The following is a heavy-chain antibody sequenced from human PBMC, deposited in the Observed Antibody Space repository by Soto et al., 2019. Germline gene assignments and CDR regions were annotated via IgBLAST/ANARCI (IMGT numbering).Heavy chain of an antibody. CDR1: GGTFSSYA. Sequence: VKVSCKASGGTFSSYAISWVRQAPGQGLEWMGGIIPIFGTANYAQKFQGRVTITADESTSTAYMELSSLRSEDTAAYYCARDVRSSSSSPYFQHWGQGTLVTVSS. J-gene: IGHJ1*01. CDR3: ARDVRSSSSSPYFQH. V-gene: IGHV1-69*13. D-gene: IGHD6-6*01. CDR2: IIPIFGTA.